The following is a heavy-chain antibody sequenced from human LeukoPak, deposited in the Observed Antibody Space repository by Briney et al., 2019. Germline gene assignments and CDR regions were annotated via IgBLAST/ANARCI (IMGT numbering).Heavy chain of an antibody. Sequence: ASVKVSCKASGYTFTSYYMHWVRQAPGQGLEWMGIINPSGGSTSYAQKFQGRVTMTRDMSTSTVYMELSSLRSEDTAVYYCAREFGYSYGYYAFDIWGQGTMVTVSS. CDR1: GYTFTSYY. D-gene: IGHD5-18*01. V-gene: IGHV1-46*01. J-gene: IGHJ3*02. CDR3: AREFGYSYGYYAFDI. CDR2: INPSGGST.